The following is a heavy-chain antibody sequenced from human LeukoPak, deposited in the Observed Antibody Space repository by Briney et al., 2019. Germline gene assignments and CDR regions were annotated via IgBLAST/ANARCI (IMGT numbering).Heavy chain of an antibody. CDR2: INPNSGGT. D-gene: IGHD3-22*01. CDR1: GYTFTGYY. V-gene: IGHV1-2*04. CDR3: ARDRSQYYYDSSGLYY. Sequence: ASVKVSCKASGYTFTGYYMHWVRQAPGQGLEWMGWINPNSGGTNYAQKFQGWVTMTRDTSISTAYMELSRLRSDDTAVYYCARDRSQYYYDSSGLYYWGQGTLVTVSS. J-gene: IGHJ4*02.